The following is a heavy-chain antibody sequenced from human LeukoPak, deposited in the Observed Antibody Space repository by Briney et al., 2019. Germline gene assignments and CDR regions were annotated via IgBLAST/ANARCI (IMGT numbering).Heavy chain of an antibody. CDR3: ARGGHSSSWYRDAFDI. V-gene: IGHV4-34*01. CDR2: INHSGST. D-gene: IGHD6-13*01. Sequence: SEILSLTCAVYGGSFSGYYWSWIRQPPGKGLEWIGEINHSGSTNYNPSLKSRVTISVDTSKNQFSLKLSSVTAADTAVYYCARGGHSSSWYRDAFDIWGQGTMVTVSS. J-gene: IGHJ3*02. CDR1: GGSFSGYY.